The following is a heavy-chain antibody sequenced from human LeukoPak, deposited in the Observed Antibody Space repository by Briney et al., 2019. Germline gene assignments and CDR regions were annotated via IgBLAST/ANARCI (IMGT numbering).Heavy chain of an antibody. CDR1: GYSFTDLD. J-gene: IGHJ5*02. D-gene: IGHD1-1*01. CDR3: ARDRLRLGSERTTRFDT. CDR2: INPNSAGT. Sequence: ASVNVSCKASGYSFTDLDIHWRGQAPGQGLEWMGWINPNSAGTKYAQKCQCRVTMTNDTSISTANTELSRLMSDDPPGVYCARDRLRLGSERTTRFDTWGQGKLVTLSS. V-gene: IGHV1-2*02.